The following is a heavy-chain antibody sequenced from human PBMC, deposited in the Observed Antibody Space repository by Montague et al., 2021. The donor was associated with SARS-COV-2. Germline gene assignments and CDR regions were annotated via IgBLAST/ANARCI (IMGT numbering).Heavy chain of an antibody. J-gene: IGHJ5*02. CDR3: ARDRRTITMVRGVTHWFDP. CDR2: IYYSGST. D-gene: IGHD3-10*01. CDR1: GGSISSGGYY. Sequence: SETLSLTCTVSGGSISSGGYYWSWIRQHPGKGLEWIGYIYYSGSTYYNPSLKSRVTISVDTSKNQFSLKLSSVTAADTAVYYCARDRRTITMVRGVTHWFDPWGQGTLVTVSS. V-gene: IGHV4-31*03.